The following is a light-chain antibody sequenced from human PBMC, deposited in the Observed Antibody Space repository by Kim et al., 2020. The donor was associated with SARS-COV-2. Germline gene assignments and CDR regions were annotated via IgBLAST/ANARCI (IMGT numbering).Light chain of an antibody. J-gene: IGKJ4*01. CDR1: QDIGSC. CDR2: AAS. V-gene: IGKV1-12*01. CDR3: QQPNSFPIT. Sequence: DIQMTQSPSTVSASVGDRVTITCRASQDIGSCLAWYQQKPGNAPKLLIYAASNLQSGVPSRFSGTGSGTDFTLTISSLQPEDFATYYCQQPNSFPITFGGGTKVDIK.